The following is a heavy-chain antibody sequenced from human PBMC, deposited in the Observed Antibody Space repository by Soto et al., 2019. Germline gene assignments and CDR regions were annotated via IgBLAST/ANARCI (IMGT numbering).Heavy chain of an antibody. D-gene: IGHD2-8*02. CDR3: ARGDYGTGGYPFPYFDY. J-gene: IGHJ4*02. V-gene: IGHV1-2*02. CDR2: INPDSGAT. Sequence: HEHLVQSGAEVKRPGASLKVSCKASGYSFTGYYIHWVRQAPGQGLEWMGWINPDSGATNYAQNFQCRVTLTSATSISTASMDLTSLTSDDTAVYYCARGDYGTGGYPFPYFDYWGQGTLVIVSS. CDR1: GYSFTGYY.